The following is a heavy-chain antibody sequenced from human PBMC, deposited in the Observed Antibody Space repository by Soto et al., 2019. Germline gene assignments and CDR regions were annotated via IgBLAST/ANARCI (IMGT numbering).Heavy chain of an antibody. Sequence: QMQLQESGPGLVKASETLSLTCSVSGGSFSNYYWAWIRQAPGKGLEWLGSIYISGTTNYNPSLKSRVILSIESSKSQFSLRLNSVTVADSAVYYCASGAASRYWGQGIFVTVSS. CDR1: GGSFSNYY. D-gene: IGHD4-17*01. J-gene: IGHJ4*02. CDR2: IYISGTT. CDR3: ASGAASRY. V-gene: IGHV4-4*08.